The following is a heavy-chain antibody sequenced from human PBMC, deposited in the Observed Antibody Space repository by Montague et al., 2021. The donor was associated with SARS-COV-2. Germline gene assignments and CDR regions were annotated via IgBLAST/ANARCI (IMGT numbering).Heavy chain of an antibody. CDR1: GGSISTYY. V-gene: IGHV4-59*01. CDR2: IDYSGST. CDR3: ARLPYDNSYVMDV. D-gene: IGHD3-9*01. Sequence: SETLSLTCTVSGGSISTYYWNWIRQFPGKGLEWIGYIDYSGSTNYNPSLQSRVIISVDRSKIQFSLKLNSVTAAYTAIYYCARLPYDNSYVMDVWGQGTTVTVSS. J-gene: IGHJ6*02.